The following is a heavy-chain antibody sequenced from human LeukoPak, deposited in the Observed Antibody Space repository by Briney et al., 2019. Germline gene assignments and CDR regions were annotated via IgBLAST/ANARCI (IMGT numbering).Heavy chain of an antibody. CDR1: GGSISSGGYY. J-gene: IGHJ4*02. CDR3: ARARVEQQLGTRGVYFDY. D-gene: IGHD6-13*01. V-gene: IGHV4-39*07. Sequence: SETLSLTCTVSGGSISSGGYYWSWIRQHPGKGLEWIGSIYYSGSTYYNPSLKSRVTISVDTSKNQFSLKLSSVTAADTAVYYCARARVEQQLGTRGVYFDYWGQGTLVTVSS. CDR2: IYYSGST.